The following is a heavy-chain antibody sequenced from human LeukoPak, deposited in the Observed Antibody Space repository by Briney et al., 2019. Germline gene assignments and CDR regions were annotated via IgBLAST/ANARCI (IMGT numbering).Heavy chain of an antibody. Sequence: GGSLRLSCAASGFTFSSYAMNWVRQAPGKGLEWVSGISGNGGSIYYAGSVKGRFTVSRDNSKNTLYLQMNSLRAEDTAVYYCARDPRGVVSSSYFDSWGQGTLVTVSS. CDR2: ISGNGGSI. V-gene: IGHV3-23*01. CDR1: GFTFSSYA. D-gene: IGHD3-10*01. CDR3: ARDPRGVVSSSYFDS. J-gene: IGHJ4*02.